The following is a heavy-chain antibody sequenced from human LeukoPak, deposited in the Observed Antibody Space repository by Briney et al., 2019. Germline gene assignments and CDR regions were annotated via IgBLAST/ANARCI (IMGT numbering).Heavy chain of an antibody. CDR1: GGSFSSRTYY. J-gene: IGHJ4*02. D-gene: IGHD3-22*01. Sequence: SETLSLTCTVSGGSFSSRTYYWGWTRQPPGKGLEWIVSMYYSGSTYYNQSLKSRVTISVDTSKNQFSLKLTSVTAADTAVYYCARHYYDSSGYYPWYFDYWGQGTLVTVSS. CDR2: MYYSGST. CDR3: ARHYYDSSGYYPWYFDY. V-gene: IGHV4-39*01.